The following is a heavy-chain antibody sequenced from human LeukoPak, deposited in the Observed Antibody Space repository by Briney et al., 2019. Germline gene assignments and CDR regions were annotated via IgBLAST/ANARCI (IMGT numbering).Heavy chain of an antibody. V-gene: IGHV3-73*01. J-gene: IGHJ6*03. CDR3: TRHGGGTMVRGAPVRYYYYMDV. D-gene: IGHD3-10*01. CDR2: IRSKANSYAT. CDR1: GFTFSSYG. Sequence: GGSLRLSCAASGFTFSSYGMSWVRQASGKGLEWVGRIRSKANSYATAYAASVKGRFTISRDDSKNTAYLQMNSLKTEDTAVYYCTRHGGGTMVRGAPVRYYYYMDVWGKGTTVTVSS.